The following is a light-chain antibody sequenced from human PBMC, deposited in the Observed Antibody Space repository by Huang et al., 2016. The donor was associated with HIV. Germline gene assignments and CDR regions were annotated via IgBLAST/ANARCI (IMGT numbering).Light chain of an antibody. J-gene: IGKJ1*01. CDR3: QQYQRTPPT. Sequence: DIQMTQSPSSLSAFVGDSVTITCRASQGISNSLAWYQQRPGKAPKLLLFSATRLENGVPPRFSGSVSGTEFTLTISSLQPDDFATYYCQQYQRTPPTFGPGTKVEVK. V-gene: IGKV1-NL1*01. CDR1: QGISNS. CDR2: SAT.